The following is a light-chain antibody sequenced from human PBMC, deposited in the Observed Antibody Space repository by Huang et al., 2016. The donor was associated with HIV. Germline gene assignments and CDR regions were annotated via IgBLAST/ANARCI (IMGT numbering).Light chain of an antibody. Sequence: IQMTQSPTSLSASVGDRVSIVCRASQSISTDLNWYQQKPGKAPKLVISSASTLHSGVPSRFSGSGSGTEFTLTIRGLQLDDFATYYCQQSYSALSSFGPGTRL. CDR2: SAS. CDR3: QQSYSALSS. J-gene: IGKJ5*01. CDR1: QSISTD. V-gene: IGKV1-39*01.